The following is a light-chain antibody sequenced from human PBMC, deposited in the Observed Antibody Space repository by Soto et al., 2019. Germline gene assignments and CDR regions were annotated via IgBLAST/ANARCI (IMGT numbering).Light chain of an antibody. V-gene: IGKV3-20*01. CDR1: QSVSSSF. Sequence: EIVLTQSPDTLSLSPGERATLSCRASQSVSSSFLAWYQQKPGQAPRLLIYRASSRATGIPDRFTGSGSGTDFPRTISRLQHPDVAVFYCQQYESTPLTFGGGTKLEIK. CDR3: QQYESTPLT. J-gene: IGKJ4*01. CDR2: RAS.